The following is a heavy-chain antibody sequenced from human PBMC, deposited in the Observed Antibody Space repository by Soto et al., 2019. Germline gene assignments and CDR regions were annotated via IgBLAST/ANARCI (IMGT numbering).Heavy chain of an antibody. CDR3: AREEGYSYFYYFDY. D-gene: IGHD5-18*01. J-gene: IGHJ4*02. V-gene: IGHV3-66*01. Sequence: EVQLVESGGGLVQPGGSLRLSCAASGFTVSSNYMSWVRQAPGKGLEWVSVIYSGGSTYYADSVKGRFTISRDNSKNTLYLQMNSLRAEDTAVYYCAREEGYSYFYYFDYWGQGTLVTFSS. CDR1: GFTVSSNY. CDR2: IYSGGST.